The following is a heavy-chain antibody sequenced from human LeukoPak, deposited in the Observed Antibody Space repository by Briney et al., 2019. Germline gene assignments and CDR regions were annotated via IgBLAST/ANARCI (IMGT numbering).Heavy chain of an antibody. CDR2: IMPIFGNA. Sequence: GASVNVSCKDSGGTFSSYGISWVRQAPGQGLEWMGVIMPIFGNANYAQKFEGRVTITADESTSTAYMELSSLRSEDTAVYYCARLRGYSYGYNYYGMEVWGKGATVTASS. D-gene: IGHD5-18*01. CDR1: GGTFSSYG. V-gene: IGHV1-69*01. CDR3: ARLRGYSYGYNYYGMEV. J-gene: IGHJ6*04.